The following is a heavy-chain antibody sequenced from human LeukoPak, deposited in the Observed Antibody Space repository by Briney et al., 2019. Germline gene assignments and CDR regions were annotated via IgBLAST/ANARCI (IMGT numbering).Heavy chain of an antibody. D-gene: IGHD1-26*01. CDR3: ARDKMGAKSIDY. J-gene: IGHJ4*02. CDR2: INPNSGGT. Sequence: ASVKVSCKASGYTFTGYYMHWVRQAPGQGLEWMGWINPNSGGTNYAQKFQGRVTMTRDTSISTAYMELSRLRSDDTAVYYCARDKMGAKSIDYWGQGTLVTVSS. CDR1: GYTFTGYY. V-gene: IGHV1-2*02.